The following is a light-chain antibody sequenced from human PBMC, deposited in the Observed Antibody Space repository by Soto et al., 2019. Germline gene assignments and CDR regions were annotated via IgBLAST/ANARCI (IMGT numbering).Light chain of an antibody. J-gene: IGKJ2*01. CDR3: QQYASSSPT. CDR1: QNISVW. Sequence: DIQMTQSPSTLSASVGDGVTITCRASQNISVWLAWYQQRPGKAPKFLIYDASNLETGVSSRFSGSGSGTEFTLTIRSLQPDDFATYYCQQYASSSPTFGQGTKLEIK. CDR2: DAS. V-gene: IGKV1-5*01.